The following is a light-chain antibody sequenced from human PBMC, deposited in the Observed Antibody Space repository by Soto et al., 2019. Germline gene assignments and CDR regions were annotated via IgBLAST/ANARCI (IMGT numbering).Light chain of an antibody. J-gene: IGKJ1*01. CDR1: PSLLYSHGYNY. V-gene: IGKV2-28*01. CDR3: MRALHART. CDR2: LGS. Sequence: EIVMTQSPLSLPVTPGEPASISCRSSPSLLYSHGYNYLDWYLQKPRQSPQLLIFLGSKRACGVPDRFSGSGSGTNFTLSIIRVEAEDVGVYYFMRALHARTFGQGTKVDIK.